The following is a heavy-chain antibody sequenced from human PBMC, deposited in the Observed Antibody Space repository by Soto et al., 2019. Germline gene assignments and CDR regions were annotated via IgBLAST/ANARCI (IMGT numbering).Heavy chain of an antibody. Sequence: QLLESGGGLVQPGGSLRLSCAASGSSFSSYAMAWVRQAPGKGLEWVSSISGSGSITFYADSLKGRFTISRDNSKDKVYMQMNSLRVEDTAVYYCAKGGFWVHYGMDVWGQGTTVTVSS. V-gene: IGHV3-23*01. J-gene: IGHJ6*02. CDR3: AKGGFWVHYGMDV. CDR1: GSSFSSYA. D-gene: IGHD3-16*01. CDR2: ISGSGSIT.